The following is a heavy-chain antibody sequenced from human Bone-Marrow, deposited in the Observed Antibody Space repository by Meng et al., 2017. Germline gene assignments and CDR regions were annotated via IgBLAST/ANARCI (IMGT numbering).Heavy chain of an antibody. J-gene: IGHJ4*02. CDR1: GASVSSGYW. V-gene: IGHV4-4*02. CDR3: AASPGWWRIDS. CDR2: FHHSGTT. D-gene: IGHD6-19*01. Sequence: QVQLQESGPGLVKPSGPLSLTCGVSGASVSSGYWWTWVRQPPGKGLEWIGEFHHSGTTNYNPSLRSRVTISVDTSKNQFSLRLTSVTAADTAVYYCAASPGWWRIDSWGQGTLVTASS.